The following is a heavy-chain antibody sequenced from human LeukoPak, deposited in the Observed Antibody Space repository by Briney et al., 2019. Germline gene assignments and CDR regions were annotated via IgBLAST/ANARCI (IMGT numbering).Heavy chain of an antibody. V-gene: IGHV3-23*01. CDR3: AEDPYVSPGY. Sequence: GGSLRLSCAASGFTFSSYAMSWVRQAPGKGLEWVSAIGGSGGSTYYADSVKGRFTISRDNSKNTLYLQMNSLRAEDTAVYYCAEDPYVSPGYWGQGTLVTVSS. CDR1: GFTFSSYA. CDR2: IGGSGGST. D-gene: IGHD3-16*01. J-gene: IGHJ4*02.